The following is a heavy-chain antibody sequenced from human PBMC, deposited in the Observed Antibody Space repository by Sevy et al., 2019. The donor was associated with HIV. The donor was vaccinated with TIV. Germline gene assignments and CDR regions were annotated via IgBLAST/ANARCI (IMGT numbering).Heavy chain of an antibody. D-gene: IGHD1-1*01. V-gene: IGHV4-59*01. CDR3: ARDSTTRPRVLDY. CDR1: GGSISSYF. CDR2: IYFTGNT. Sequence: SETLSLTCSDSGGSISSYFWTWVRQSPGKGLEWIGNIYFTGNTDYSPSLKIRVTLSLDTSKSQFSLTLKSVTAADTAIYFCARDSTTRPRVLDYWGQGTLVTVSS. J-gene: IGHJ4*02.